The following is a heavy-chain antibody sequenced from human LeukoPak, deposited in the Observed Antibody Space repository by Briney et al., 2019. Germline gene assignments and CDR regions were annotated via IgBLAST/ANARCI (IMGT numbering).Heavy chain of an antibody. D-gene: IGHD6-6*01. V-gene: IGHV1-18*01. CDR3: AREGLRSIAARRGTRDYMDV. CDR1: GFTFTTYG. CDR2: ISAYSGNT. Sequence: ASVKVSCKASGFTFTTYGISWVRQAPGQGLEWMGWISAYSGNTNYAQKVQGRVTMTKDTSTSTAYMELRSLRSDDTAVYYCAREGLRSIAARRGTRDYMDVWGKGTTVIVSS. J-gene: IGHJ6*03.